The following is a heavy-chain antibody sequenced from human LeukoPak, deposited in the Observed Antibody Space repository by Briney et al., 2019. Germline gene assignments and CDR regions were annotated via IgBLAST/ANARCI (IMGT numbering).Heavy chain of an antibody. V-gene: IGHV3-21*01. CDR3: ARHWAVAPYNWFDP. Sequence: GGSLRLSCAASGFTFSSYSMNWVRQAPGKGLEWVSSISSSSSYIYYADSVKGRFTISRDNAKNSLYLQMNSLRAEDTAVYYCARHWAVAPYNWFDPWGQGTLVTVSS. D-gene: IGHD6-19*01. CDR2: ISSSSSYI. J-gene: IGHJ5*02. CDR1: GFTFSSYS.